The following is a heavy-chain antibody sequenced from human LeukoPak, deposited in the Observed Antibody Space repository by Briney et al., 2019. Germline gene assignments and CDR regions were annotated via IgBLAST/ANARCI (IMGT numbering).Heavy chain of an antibody. CDR1: GGTFSSYD. CDR2: IIPIFGTA. J-gene: IGHJ4*02. D-gene: IGHD6-13*01. V-gene: IGHV1-69*05. CDR3: ARRTAAAGPFDY. Sequence: SSVKVSCKASGGTFSSYDISWVRQAPGQGLEWMGGIIPIFGTANYAQKFQGTVTITTDESTSTAYMELSSLRSEDTAVYYCARRTAAAGPFDYWGQGTLVTVSS.